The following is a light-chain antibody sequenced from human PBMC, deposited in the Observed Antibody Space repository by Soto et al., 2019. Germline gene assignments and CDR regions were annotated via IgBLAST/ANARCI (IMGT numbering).Light chain of an antibody. CDR2: EVN. CDR3: CSYGGDRV. J-gene: IGLJ2*01. Sequence: QPVLTQPASVSGSPGQSITISCTGTISNVGNYNLVSWYQQHPGKAPKLILYEVNKRPSGVSNRFSGSKSGNTASLTISGLQTEDEADYYCCSYGGDRVFGGGTKLTVL. CDR1: ISNVGNYNL. V-gene: IGLV2-23*02.